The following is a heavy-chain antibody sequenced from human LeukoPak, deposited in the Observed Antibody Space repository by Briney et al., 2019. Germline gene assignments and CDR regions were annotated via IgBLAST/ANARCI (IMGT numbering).Heavy chain of an antibody. CDR3: TRPKVVPASSNRFDP. Sequence: GGSLRLSCAASGFNFGSYWMHWVRQAPGKGLVWVSRINSDGSSTTYADSVKGRFTISGDNAKNTLYLQMNSLRVEDTAVYYCTRPKVVPASSNRFDPWGQGTLVTVSS. J-gene: IGHJ5*02. D-gene: IGHD2-15*01. V-gene: IGHV3-74*01. CDR1: GFNFGSYW. CDR2: INSDGSST.